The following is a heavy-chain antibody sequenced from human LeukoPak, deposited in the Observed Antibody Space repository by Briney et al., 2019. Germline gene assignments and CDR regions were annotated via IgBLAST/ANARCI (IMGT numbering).Heavy chain of an antibody. J-gene: IGHJ4*02. D-gene: IGHD6-13*01. Sequence: GASVKVSCKASGYTFTSSDINWGRQAPGQGLEWMGWMNPNSGKTGYARKFQGRVTITKETSISTAYMEVSSLGYEDTAIYYCARGRPGLASAGTYDFWGQGTLITVSS. CDR3: ARGRPGLASAGTYDF. V-gene: IGHV1-8*01. CDR1: GYTFTSSD. CDR2: MNPNSGKT.